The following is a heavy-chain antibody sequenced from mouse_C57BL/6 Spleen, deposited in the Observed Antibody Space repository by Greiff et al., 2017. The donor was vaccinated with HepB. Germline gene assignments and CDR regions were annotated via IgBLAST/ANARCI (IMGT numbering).Heavy chain of an antibody. D-gene: IGHD3-2*02. V-gene: IGHV1-69*01. CDR2: IDPSDSYT. Sequence: QVQLQQPGAELVMPGASVKLSCKASGYTFTSYWMHWVKQRPGQGLEWIGEIDPSDSYTNYNQKFKGKSTLTVDKSSSTAYMQLSSLTSADSAVYYCARRLGLSLSFDYWGQGTTLTVSS. CDR3: ARRLGLSLSFDY. CDR1: GYTFTSYW. J-gene: IGHJ2*01.